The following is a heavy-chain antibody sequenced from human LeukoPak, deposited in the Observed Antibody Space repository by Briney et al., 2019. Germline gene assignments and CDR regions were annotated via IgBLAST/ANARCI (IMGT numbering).Heavy chain of an antibody. CDR1: GFTFSSYA. V-gene: IGHV3-23*01. J-gene: IGHJ4*02. D-gene: IGHD6-13*01. CDR3: AKAKIAAAGLFDY. Sequence: PGGSLRLSCAASGFTFSSYAMSWVRQAPGKGLEWVSAISGGGGSTYYADSVKGRFTISRDNSKNTLCLQMNSLRAEDTAVYYCAKAKIAAAGLFDYWGQGTLVTVSS. CDR2: ISGGGGST.